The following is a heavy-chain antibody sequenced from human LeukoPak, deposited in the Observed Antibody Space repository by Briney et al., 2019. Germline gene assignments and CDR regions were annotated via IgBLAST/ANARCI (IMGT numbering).Heavy chain of an antibody. V-gene: IGHV3-53*01. D-gene: IGHD4-17*01. J-gene: IGHJ4*02. CDR3: AGGTDYGDFPVH. CDR2: IYSGGST. Sequence: GSLRLSCATSGFTVSSHYMSWVRQAPGKGLEWVSVIYSGGSTYYADSVKGRFTISRDNSKNTLYLQMNSLRAEDTAVYYCAGGTDYGDFPVHWGQGTLVTVSS. CDR1: GFTVSSHY.